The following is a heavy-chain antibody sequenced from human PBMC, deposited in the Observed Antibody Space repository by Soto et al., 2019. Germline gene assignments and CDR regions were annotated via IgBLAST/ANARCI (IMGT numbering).Heavy chain of an antibody. V-gene: IGHV5-51*01. D-gene: IGHD1-26*01. CDR2: IYPGDSDT. J-gene: IGHJ6*02. Sequence: GECLKISCKGSGYSFTSYWIGWVRQMPGKGLEWMGIIYPGDSDTRYSPSFQGQVTISADKSISTAYLQWSSLKASDTAMYYCARLSIGGNYYYYGMDVWGQGTTVTVSS. CDR1: GYSFTSYW. CDR3: ARLSIGGNYYYYGMDV.